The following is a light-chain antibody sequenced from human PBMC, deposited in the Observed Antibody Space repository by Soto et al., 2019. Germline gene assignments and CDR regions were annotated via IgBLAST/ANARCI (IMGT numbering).Light chain of an antibody. Sequence: AIQMTQSPSSLSASVGDRVTITCRASQDIRNDLGWYQVKPGKAPKVLIYAASSLQMGVPPRFSGSGSGTDFTLTISSLQPEDFATYYCIQDYNYPRTFGQGTKVEI. CDR3: IQDYNYPRT. J-gene: IGKJ1*01. CDR1: QDIRND. V-gene: IGKV1-6*01. CDR2: AAS.